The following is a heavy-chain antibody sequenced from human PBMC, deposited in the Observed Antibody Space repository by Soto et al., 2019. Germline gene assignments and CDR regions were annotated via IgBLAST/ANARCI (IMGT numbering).Heavy chain of an antibody. Sequence: ASVKVSCKASGYTYTSYGISWVRQAPGQGLEWMGWISAYNGNTNYAQKLQGRVTMTTDTSTSTAYMELRSLRSDDTAVYYCANTYGDHYYFDYWGQGTLVTVSS. V-gene: IGHV1-18*01. J-gene: IGHJ4*02. D-gene: IGHD4-17*01. CDR3: ANTYGDHYYFDY. CDR1: GYTYTSYG. CDR2: ISAYNGNT.